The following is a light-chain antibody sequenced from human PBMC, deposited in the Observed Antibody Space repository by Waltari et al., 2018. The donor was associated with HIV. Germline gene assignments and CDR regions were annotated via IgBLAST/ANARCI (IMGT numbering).Light chain of an antibody. V-gene: IGLV2-14*01. CDR3: SSWTSSTTLV. CDR1: NRNFGSSDF. J-gene: IGLJ1*01. CDR2: DVR. Sequence: QSALTQPASVSGSPGQSLTISCPGTNRNFGSSDFVPWYQQYPGKAPRLIISDVRNRPSGISSRFSGSKYGYTASLTISGLRAEDEADYFCSSWTSSTTLVFGTGTKVTVL.